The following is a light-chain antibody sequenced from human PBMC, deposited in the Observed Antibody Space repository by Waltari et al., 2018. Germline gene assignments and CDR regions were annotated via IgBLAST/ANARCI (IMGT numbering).Light chain of an antibody. CDR2: DVA. CDR3: ASYSGRNTVGV. CDR1: STDIGGYNY. V-gene: IGLV2-14*01. J-gene: IGLJ2*01. Sequence: QSVLTQPASVSGSPGQSITIPCPGSSTDIGGYNYVSWYQHNPGKAPNLIIYDVANRPSGISYRFSGSTSGNTASLTISGLQAEDEADYYCASYSGRNTVGVFGGGTRLAVL.